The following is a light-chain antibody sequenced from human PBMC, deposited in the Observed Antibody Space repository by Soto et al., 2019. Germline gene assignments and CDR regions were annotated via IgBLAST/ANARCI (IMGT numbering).Light chain of an antibody. V-gene: IGLV2-8*01. CDR3: GLFASSSTYV. J-gene: IGLJ1*01. CDR1: SSDVGAFNY. Sequence: QSVLTQPPSASGSPGQSVTISCTGTSSDVGAFNYVSWYQQHPGKAPKLMIYEVTNRPSGVPDRFSGSKSGNTASLTISGLQAEDEADYYCGLFASSSTYVFGTGTKLTVL. CDR2: EVT.